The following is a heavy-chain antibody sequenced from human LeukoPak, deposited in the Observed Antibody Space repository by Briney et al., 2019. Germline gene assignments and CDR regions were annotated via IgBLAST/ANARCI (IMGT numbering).Heavy chain of an antibody. J-gene: IGHJ4*02. Sequence: VGSLRLSSASSVFSFSIYWVRWVRQDPGEGLGWVSPINSDGSSTSYADPVKGRFSISRDNAKNTLYLQMNSLRAEDTAVYYCARGRSYGYWGQGTLVTVSS. D-gene: IGHD5-18*01. CDR2: INSDGSST. V-gene: IGHV3-74*01. CDR1: VFSFSIYW. CDR3: ARGRSYGY.